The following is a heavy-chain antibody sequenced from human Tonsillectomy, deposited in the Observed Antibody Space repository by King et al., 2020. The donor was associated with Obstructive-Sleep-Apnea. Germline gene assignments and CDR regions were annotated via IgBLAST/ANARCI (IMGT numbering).Heavy chain of an antibody. Sequence: VQLVESGGVVVQPGGSLRLSCAASGFTFDDYSMHWVRQAPGKGLEWVSLITWNGDNTYYADYVRGRFTVSRDNIHNSLYLQMNRLRAEDSALYYCAKDSADYGAHSKHFDYWGQGTLVAVSS. D-gene: IGHD4-23*01. CDR1: GFTFDDYS. CDR3: AKDSADYGAHSKHFDY. V-gene: IGHV3-43D*03. CDR2: ITWNGDNT. J-gene: IGHJ4*02.